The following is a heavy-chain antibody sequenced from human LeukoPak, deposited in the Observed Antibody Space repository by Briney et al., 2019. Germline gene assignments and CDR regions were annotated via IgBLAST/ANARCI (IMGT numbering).Heavy chain of an antibody. V-gene: IGHV3-30-3*02. J-gene: IGHJ4*02. CDR3: AKRASSGWTYCFDY. CDR1: GFTFSSYA. Sequence: TGGSLRLSCAASGFTFSSYAMHWVRQAPGKGLEWVAVISYDGSNKYYADSVKGRFTISRDNSKNTLYLQMNSLRAEDTAVYYCAKRASSGWTYCFDYWGQGTLVTVSS. CDR2: ISYDGSNK. D-gene: IGHD3-22*01.